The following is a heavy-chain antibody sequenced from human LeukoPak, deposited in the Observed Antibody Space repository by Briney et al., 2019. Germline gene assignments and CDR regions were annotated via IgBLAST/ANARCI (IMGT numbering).Heavy chain of an antibody. Sequence: PGRSLRLSCVASGFTFSSYGTHWVRQAPGKGLEWVAVISYDGSNKYYADSVKGRFTISRDNSKNTLYLQMNSLRAEDTAVYYCAKSYYYDSSGYSDYWGQGTLVTVSS. D-gene: IGHD3-22*01. V-gene: IGHV3-30*18. CDR3: AKSYYYDSSGYSDY. CDR1: GFTFSSYG. J-gene: IGHJ4*02. CDR2: ISYDGSNK.